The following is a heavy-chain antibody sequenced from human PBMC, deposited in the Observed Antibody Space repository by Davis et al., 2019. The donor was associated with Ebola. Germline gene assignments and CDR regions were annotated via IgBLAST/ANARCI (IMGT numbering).Heavy chain of an antibody. V-gene: IGHV1-2*04. CDR2: INPNSGGT. Sequence: SVKVSCKASGYTFTGYYMHWVRQAPGQGLDWMGWINPNSGGTNYAQKFQGWVTMTRDTSISTAYMELSRLRSDDTAVYYCARVKEFTDYGMDVWGQGATVTVSS. CDR3: ARVKEFTDYGMDV. J-gene: IGHJ6*02. CDR1: GYTFTGYY. D-gene: IGHD3-10*01.